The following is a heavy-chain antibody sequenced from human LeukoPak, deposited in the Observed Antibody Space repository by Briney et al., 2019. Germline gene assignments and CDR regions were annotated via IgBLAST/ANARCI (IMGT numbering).Heavy chain of an antibody. V-gene: IGHV1-2*02. CDR2: INPNSGGT. Sequence: ASVKVSCKASGYTFTGYYMHWVRQAPGQGLEWMGWINPNSGGTNYAQKFQGRVTMTRDTSISTAYMELSRLRSDDTAVYYCARDGAVAGLGDFDYWGQGTLVTVSS. J-gene: IGHJ4*02. CDR1: GYTFTGYY. CDR3: ARDGAVAGLGDFDY. D-gene: IGHD6-19*01.